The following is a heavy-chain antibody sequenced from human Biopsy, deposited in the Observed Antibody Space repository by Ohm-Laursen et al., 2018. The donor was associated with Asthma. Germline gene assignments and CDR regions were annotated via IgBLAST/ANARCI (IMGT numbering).Heavy chain of an antibody. Sequence: SLRLSCSASGFSFSSYAMHWVRQAPGKGLEWLALIWYDGINKFYADSVKGRITVSRDQSKSTLYLQINSLRADDTAVYYCARDFGNRYSETHLGYWGQGTLVTVSS. J-gene: IGHJ4*02. CDR2: IWYDGINK. V-gene: IGHV3-33*01. CDR1: GFSFSSYA. CDR3: ARDFGNRYSETHLGY. D-gene: IGHD3-10*01.